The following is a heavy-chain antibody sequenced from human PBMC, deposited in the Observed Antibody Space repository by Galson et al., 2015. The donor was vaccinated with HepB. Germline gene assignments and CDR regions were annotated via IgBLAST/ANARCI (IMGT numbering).Heavy chain of an antibody. J-gene: IGHJ3*02. D-gene: IGHD4-17*01. Sequence: SVKVSCKASGYTFTSYYMHWVRQAPGQGLEWMGIINPSGGSTSYAQKFQGRVTMTRDTSTSTVYMELSSLRSEDTAVYYCARDLMGTAIYGDHPGGAFDIWGQGTMVTVSS. CDR3: ARDLMGTAIYGDHPGGAFDI. CDR2: INPSGGST. V-gene: IGHV1-46*01. CDR1: GYTFTSYY.